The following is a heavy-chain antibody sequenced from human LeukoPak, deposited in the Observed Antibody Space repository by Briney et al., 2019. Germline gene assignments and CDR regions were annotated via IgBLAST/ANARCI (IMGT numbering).Heavy chain of an antibody. CDR3: ARSGSSWLRLSNYYYYYMDV. J-gene: IGHJ6*03. CDR2: IYYSGST. Sequence: SETLSLTCTVSGGSISGSSYYWGWIRQPPGKGLEWIGSIYYSGSTYYNPSLKSRVTISVDTSKNQFSLKLSSVTAADTAVYYCARSGSSWLRLSNYYYYYMDVWGKGTTVTVSS. V-gene: IGHV4-39*07. D-gene: IGHD6-13*01. CDR1: GGSISGSSYY.